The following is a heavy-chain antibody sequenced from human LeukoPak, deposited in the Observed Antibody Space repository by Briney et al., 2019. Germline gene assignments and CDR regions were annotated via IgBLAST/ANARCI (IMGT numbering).Heavy chain of an antibody. CDR1: GGSISSSSYY. J-gene: IGHJ4*02. V-gene: IGHV4-39*07. CDR2: IYYSGST. CDR3: ARGYYDFWSGYYIRGEYYFDY. Sequence: PSETLSLTCTVSGGSISSSSYYWGWIRQPPGKGLEWIGSIYYSGSTYYNPSLKSRVTISVDTSKNQFSLKLSSVTAADTAVYYCARGYYDFWSGYYIRGEYYFDYWGQGTLVTVSS. D-gene: IGHD3-3*01.